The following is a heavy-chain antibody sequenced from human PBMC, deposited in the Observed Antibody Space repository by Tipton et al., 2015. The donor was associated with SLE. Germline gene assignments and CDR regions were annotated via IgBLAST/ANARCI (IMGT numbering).Heavy chain of an antibody. D-gene: IGHD4-11*01. V-gene: IGHV3-43*02. CDR2: ISADDDRT. J-gene: IGHJ4*02. CDR3: AKDLDYSNYPYYFDY. Sequence: SLRLSCAASGFAFDDYAMHWVRQAPGKGLEWVSLISADDDRTYYADSVKGRFTISRDNSKNSLYLQMNSLRAEDTAVYYCAKDLDYSNYPYYFDYWGQGTLVTVSS. CDR1: GFAFDDYA.